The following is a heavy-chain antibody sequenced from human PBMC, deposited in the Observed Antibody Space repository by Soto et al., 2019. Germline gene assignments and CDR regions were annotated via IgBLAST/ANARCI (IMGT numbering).Heavy chain of an antibody. CDR3: ARRHRSNVHCFDP. Sequence: QITLKESGPTLVKPTQTLTLTCTFSGFSLSDTDVGVGWIRQPPGTALEWLAFIYWDDDKRYSPSLETRLTITKDTSKNQVVLTMTNMDPEDTATYYCARRHRSNVHCFDPWGQGTLVTVSS. V-gene: IGHV2-5*02. CDR2: IYWDDDK. J-gene: IGHJ5*02. CDR1: GFSLSDTDVG. D-gene: IGHD4-4*01.